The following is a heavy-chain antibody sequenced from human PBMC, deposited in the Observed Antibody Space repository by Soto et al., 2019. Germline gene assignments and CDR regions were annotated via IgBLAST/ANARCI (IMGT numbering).Heavy chain of an antibody. CDR1: GASFISSY. D-gene: IGHD4-17*01. CDR3: AGGLRYFDY. CDR2: IYYSGST. J-gene: IGHJ4*02. Sequence: SETLSLTCTVSGASFISSYWSWIRQPPGKGLEWIGYIYYSGSTNYNPSLKSRVTISVDTSKNQFSLKLSSVTAADTAVYYCAGGLRYFDYWGQGTLVTVSS. V-gene: IGHV4-59*01.